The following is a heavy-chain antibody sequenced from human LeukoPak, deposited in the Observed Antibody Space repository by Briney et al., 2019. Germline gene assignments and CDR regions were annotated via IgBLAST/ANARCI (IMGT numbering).Heavy chain of an antibody. CDR1: GGSLSSYY. CDR3: ARGGVVGAIDY. Sequence: SETLSLTCTVSGGSLSSYYWSRIRQPPGKGLEWIGYIYYSGSTNYNPSLKSRVTISVDTSKNQFSLKLSSVTAADTAVYYCARGGVVGAIDYWGQGTLVTVSS. J-gene: IGHJ4*02. D-gene: IGHD2-15*01. CDR2: IYYSGST. V-gene: IGHV4-59*01.